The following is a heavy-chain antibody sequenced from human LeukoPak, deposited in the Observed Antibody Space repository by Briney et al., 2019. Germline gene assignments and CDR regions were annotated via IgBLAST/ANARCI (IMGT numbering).Heavy chain of an antibody. V-gene: IGHV3-7*01. J-gene: IGHJ4*02. Sequence: GGSLRLSGAASGFTYTIYWMTWLREAPGKGLDWVDSIKYDESEKYYVDSVEGRFAVSRDNAKNSLYLQLNSLRAEDTDLYYCAREGRPWGDFNSWGQGTLVTVSS. CDR1: GFTYTIYW. CDR3: AREGRPWGDFNS. CDR2: IKYDESEK. D-gene: IGHD3-16*01.